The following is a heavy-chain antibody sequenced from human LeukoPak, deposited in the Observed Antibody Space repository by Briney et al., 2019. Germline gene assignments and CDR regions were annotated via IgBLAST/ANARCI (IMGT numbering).Heavy chain of an antibody. Sequence: PGKSLRLSCAASGFTFSIYAIHWVRQAPGKGLELVSVISYDGSKTYCADSVKGRFTISRDNSKNTLYLQMNTLRAEDTAIYYCARDRYRSGCMDVWGQGTTVTVS. CDR3: ARDRYRSGCMDV. D-gene: IGHD6-19*01. V-gene: IGHV3-30*14. CDR1: GFTFSIYA. J-gene: IGHJ6*02. CDR2: ISYDGSKT.